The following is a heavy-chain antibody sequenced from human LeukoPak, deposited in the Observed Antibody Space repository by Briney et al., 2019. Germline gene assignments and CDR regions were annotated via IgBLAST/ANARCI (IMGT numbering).Heavy chain of an antibody. CDR1: GYTFTSYG. CDR2: INPSGGST. J-gene: IGHJ4*02. D-gene: IGHD3-10*01. V-gene: IGHV1-46*01. CDR3: ARGGYGSGTYYRWRGMDYFDY. Sequence: ASVKVSCKASGYTFTSYGISWVRQAPGQGLEWMGIINPSGGSTSYAQKFQGRVTMTRDTSTSTVYMELSSLRSEDTAVYYCARGGYGSGTYYRWRGMDYFDYWGQGTLVTVSS.